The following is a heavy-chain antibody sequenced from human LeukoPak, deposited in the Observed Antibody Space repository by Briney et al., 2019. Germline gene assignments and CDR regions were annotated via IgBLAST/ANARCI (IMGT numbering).Heavy chain of an antibody. D-gene: IGHD3-10*01. V-gene: IGHV4-31*03. Sequence: PSETLSLTCTVSGGSINSGGYYWNWIRQHPVKGLEWIWSIYYSGSIHSNPSLKSRLTVSIDPPKNQFHLKLDSVTAADTALYYCARVRGINNGFDPWGQGTLVTVSS. J-gene: IGHJ5*02. CDR3: ARVRGINNGFDP. CDR2: IYYSGSI. CDR1: GGSINSGGYY.